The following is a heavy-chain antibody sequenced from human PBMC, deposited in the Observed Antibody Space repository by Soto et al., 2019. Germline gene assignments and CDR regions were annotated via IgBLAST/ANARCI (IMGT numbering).Heavy chain of an antibody. V-gene: IGHV1-24*01. D-gene: IGHD2-2*01. Sequence: ASVKVSCKVSGYTLTELSMHWVRQAPGKGLEWMGGFDPEDGETIYAQKFQGRVTMTEDTSTDTAYMELSSLRSEDTAVYYCATDCSSTSCYGWDAFDIWGQGTMVTVSS. CDR2: FDPEDGET. CDR3: ATDCSSTSCYGWDAFDI. J-gene: IGHJ3*02. CDR1: GYTLTELS.